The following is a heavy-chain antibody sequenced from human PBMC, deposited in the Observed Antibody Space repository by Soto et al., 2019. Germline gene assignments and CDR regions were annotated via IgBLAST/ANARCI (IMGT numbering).Heavy chain of an antibody. V-gene: IGHV3-11*01. CDR2: ISNTGSTK. CDR3: ATAGGIAAAGYWFDP. CDR1: EITFTDFY. D-gene: IGHD6-13*01. J-gene: IGHJ5*02. Sequence: QGQLVESGGGLVKPGGSLRLSCAASEITFTDFYMSWIRQAPGRGLEWISYISNTGSTKYYADSVKGRFTISRDNAENSLYVEVHIPKAADTAVYFCATAGGIAAAGYWFDPCGPGTLGTVSS.